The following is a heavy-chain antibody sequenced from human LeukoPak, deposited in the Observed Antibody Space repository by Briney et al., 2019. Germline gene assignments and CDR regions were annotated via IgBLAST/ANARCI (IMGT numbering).Heavy chain of an antibody. CDR3: ARGRQIAAAGLTYYY. CDR2: MNPNSGNT. J-gene: IGHJ4*02. V-gene: IGHV1-8*01. Sequence: ASVKVSCKASGYTFTSYDINWVRQATGQGLEWMGWMNPNSGNTGYAQKFQGRVTMTRNTSISTAYMELSSLRSEDTAVYYCARGRQIAAAGLTYYYWGQGTLVTVSS. CDR1: GYTFTSYD. D-gene: IGHD6-13*01.